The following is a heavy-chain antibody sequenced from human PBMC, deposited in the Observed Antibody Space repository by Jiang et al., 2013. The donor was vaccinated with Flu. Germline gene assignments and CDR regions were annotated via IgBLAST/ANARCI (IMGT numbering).Heavy chain of an antibody. Sequence: GSGLVKPSETLSLTCTVSGASISSYYWSWIRQPPGKGLEWIGYIYYSGSTNYNPSLKSRVTISVDTSKNQFSLKLSSVTAADTAVYYCARKQPGTGNWFDPWGQGTLVIVSS. CDR1: GASISSYY. V-gene: IGHV4-59*08. CDR2: IYYSGST. J-gene: IGHJ5*02. D-gene: IGHD1-14*01. CDR3: ARKQPGTGNWFDP.